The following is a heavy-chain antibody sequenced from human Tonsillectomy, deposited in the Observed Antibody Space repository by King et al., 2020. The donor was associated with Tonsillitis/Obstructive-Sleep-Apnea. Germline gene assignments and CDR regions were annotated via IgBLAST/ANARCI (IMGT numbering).Heavy chain of an antibody. V-gene: IGHV3-21*01. J-gene: IGHJ4*02. CDR2: INTENYL. CDR3: ARASSGWSRDY. CDR1: GFAFCSYS. Sequence: VQLVESGGGLVKPGGSLRLSCAASGFAFCSYSMSGVRQALGKGREGGSTINTENYLHYAGTVKGRRTISRENAKNSRSLQMDSRGAEDTAVYYCARASSGWSRDYWGQGTLVTVSS. D-gene: IGHD6-19*01.